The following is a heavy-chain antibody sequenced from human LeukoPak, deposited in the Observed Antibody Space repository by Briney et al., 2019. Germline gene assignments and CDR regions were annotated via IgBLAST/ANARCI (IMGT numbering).Heavy chain of an antibody. CDR3: ANHASYYYGSGSYEGYYYYYYMDV. D-gene: IGHD3-10*01. CDR1: GFTFSSYG. Sequence: PGGSLRLSCAASGFTFSSYGMHWVRQAPGKGLEWVAFIRYDGSNKYYADLGKGRFTISRNNSKNTLYLQMNSLRAEDTAVYYCANHASYYYGSGSYEGYYYYYYMDVWGKGTTVTISS. V-gene: IGHV3-30*02. CDR2: IRYDGSNK. J-gene: IGHJ6*03.